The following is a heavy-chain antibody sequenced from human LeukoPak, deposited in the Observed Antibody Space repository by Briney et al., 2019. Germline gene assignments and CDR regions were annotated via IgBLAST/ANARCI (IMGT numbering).Heavy chain of an antibody. D-gene: IGHD6-13*01. V-gene: IGHV4-59*01. CDR3: ARDDSPGIAAAGAFDI. CDR1: GGSISSYY. CDR2: IYYSGST. J-gene: IGHJ3*02. Sequence: SETLSLTCTVSGGSISSYYWSWIRQPPGKGLEWIGYIYYSGSTNYNPSLKSRVTISVDTSKNQFSLKLSSVTAADTAVYYCARDDSPGIAAAGAFDIWGQGTMVTVSS.